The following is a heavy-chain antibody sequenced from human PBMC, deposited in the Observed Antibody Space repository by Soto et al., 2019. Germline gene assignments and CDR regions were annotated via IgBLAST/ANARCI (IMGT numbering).Heavy chain of an antibody. D-gene: IGHD3-10*01. J-gene: IGHJ3*02. V-gene: IGHV3-30*18. Sequence: QVQLVESGGGVVQPGRSLRLSCAASGFTFSSYGMHWVRQASGKGLEWVAVISYHGSNKYYADSVKGRFTISRDNSKNTLYLQMNSLRAEDTAVYYCAKDSVLWFGELSAFDIWGQGTMVTVSS. CDR3: AKDSVLWFGELSAFDI. CDR1: GFTFSSYG. CDR2: ISYHGSNK.